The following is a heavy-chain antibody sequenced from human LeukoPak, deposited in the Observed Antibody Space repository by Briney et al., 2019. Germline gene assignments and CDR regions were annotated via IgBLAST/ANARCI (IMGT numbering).Heavy chain of an antibody. V-gene: IGHV3-7*01. Sequence: GGSLRLSCAASGFAFSDSWMTWIRQAPGKGLEWVAFIKGDGSAKKYVDSVKGRFAISRDNAKNSLFLQMNSLRAEDTAVYYCARDRGWIQHDIWGQGTMVTVSS. J-gene: IGHJ3*02. D-gene: IGHD5-18*01. CDR1: GFAFSDSW. CDR2: IKGDGSAK. CDR3: ARDRGWIQHDI.